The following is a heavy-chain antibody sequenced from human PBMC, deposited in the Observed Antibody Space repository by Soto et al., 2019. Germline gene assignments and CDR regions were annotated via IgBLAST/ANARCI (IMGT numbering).Heavy chain of an antibody. CDR1: GGTFNTYT. J-gene: IGHJ1*01. V-gene: IGHV1-69*13. Sequence: SVKVSCKASGGTFNTYTFSLVRQAPGQGLEWMGSIIPIFGTTHYAQSFQGRLSITADQSSTTTYMELRSLTSHDTALYYCARIPRYSFPTADPLDNWGQGTLVTVSS. D-gene: IGHD1-26*01. CDR3: ARIPRYSFPTADPLDN. CDR2: IIPIFGTT.